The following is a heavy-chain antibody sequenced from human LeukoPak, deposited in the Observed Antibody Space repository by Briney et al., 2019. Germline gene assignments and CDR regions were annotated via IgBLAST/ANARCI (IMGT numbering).Heavy chain of an antibody. V-gene: IGHV3-23*01. D-gene: IGHD1-26*01. Sequence: GGSLRLSCAASGFTFSSYAMSWVRQAPGKGLEWVSSFSGSGGSTYYADSVKGRFTISRDNSKNTLYLQMNSLRAEDTAVYYCARDRNNQGEPLDYWGQGTLVTVSS. CDR3: ARDRNNQGEPLDY. CDR2: FSGSGGST. CDR1: GFTFSSYA. J-gene: IGHJ4*02.